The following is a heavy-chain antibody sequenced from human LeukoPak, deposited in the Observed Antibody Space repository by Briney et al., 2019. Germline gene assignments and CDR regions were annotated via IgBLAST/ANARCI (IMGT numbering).Heavy chain of an antibody. J-gene: IGHJ4*02. V-gene: IGHV3-21*01. CDR2: ISSSSSDI. Sequence: PGGSLRLSCAASGFTFSSYSMNWVRQAPGKGLEWVSSISSSSSDIYYADSVKGRFTISRDNAKNSLYLPMSSLRAEDTAVYYCARRMTTYSSGCYPHNFDYWGQGTLVTVSS. CDR1: GFTFSSYS. D-gene: IGHD1-26*01. CDR3: ARRMTTYSSGCYPHNFDY.